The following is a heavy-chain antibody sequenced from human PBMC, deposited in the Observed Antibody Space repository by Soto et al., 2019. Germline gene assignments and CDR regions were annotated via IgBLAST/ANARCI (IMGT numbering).Heavy chain of an antibody. CDR3: AREGTTMARVSGAFDI. Sequence: SETLSLTCTVSGGSISSGGYYWSWIRQHPGKGLEWIGYIYYSGSTYYNPSLKSRVTISVDTSKNQFSLKLSSVTAADTAVYYCAREGTTMARVSGAFDIWGQGTMVTVSS. J-gene: IGHJ3*02. V-gene: IGHV4-31*03. CDR2: IYYSGST. D-gene: IGHD3-10*01. CDR1: GGSISSGGYY.